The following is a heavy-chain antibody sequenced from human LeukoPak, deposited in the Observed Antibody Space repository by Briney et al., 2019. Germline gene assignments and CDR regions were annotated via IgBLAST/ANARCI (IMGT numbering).Heavy chain of an antibody. CDR1: GFTFSSYA. D-gene: IGHD2-2*01. CDR2: IRYDGSNK. CDR3: AKDRCSSTSCYFY. V-gene: IGHV3-30*02. Sequence: PPGGSLRLSCAASGFTFSSYAMSWVRQAPGKGLEWVAFIRYDGSNKYYADSVKGRFTVSRDNSKNTLYLQMNSLRAEDTAVYYCAKDRCSSTSCYFYWGQGTLVTVSS. J-gene: IGHJ4*02.